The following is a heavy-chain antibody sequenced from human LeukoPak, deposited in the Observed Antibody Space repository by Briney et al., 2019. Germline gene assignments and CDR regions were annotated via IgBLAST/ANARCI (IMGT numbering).Heavy chain of an antibody. CDR1: GGSISSYY. Sequence: SETLSLTCTVSGGSISSYYWSWIRQPPGKGLEWIGYIYYSGSTNYNPSLKSRVTISVDTSKNQSSLKLSSVTAADTAVYYCARGLLDGYTHPAAFDIWGQGTMVTVSS. J-gene: IGHJ3*02. CDR3: ARGLLDGYTHPAAFDI. CDR2: IYYSGST. D-gene: IGHD5-24*01. V-gene: IGHV4-59*01.